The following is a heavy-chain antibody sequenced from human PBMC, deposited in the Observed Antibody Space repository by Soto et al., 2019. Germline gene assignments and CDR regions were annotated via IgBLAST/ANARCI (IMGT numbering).Heavy chain of an antibody. CDR3: ASLGFGSSSLYYGMDV. D-gene: IGHD6-6*01. CDR1: GGTFSSYA. J-gene: IGHJ6*02. V-gene: IGHV1-69*13. Sequence: SVKVSCKASGGTFSSYAISWVRQAPGQGLEWMGGIIPIFGTANYAQKFQGRVTITADESTSTAYMELSSLRSEDTAVYYCASLGFGSSSLYYGMDVWGQGTTVTV. CDR2: IIPIFGTA.